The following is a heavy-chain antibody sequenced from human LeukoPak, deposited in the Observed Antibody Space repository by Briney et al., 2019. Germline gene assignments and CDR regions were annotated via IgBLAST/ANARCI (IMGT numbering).Heavy chain of an antibody. Sequence: GGSLRLSCAASGFTFSSSGMHWVRQAPGKGLEWVAFIRYDGNNKYYADSVKGRFTISRDNSKNTLYLQMNSLRAEDTAVYYCAKDEPDTIFGVVIIGPGVFDIWGQGTMVTVSS. D-gene: IGHD3-3*01. V-gene: IGHV3-30*02. CDR1: GFTFSSSG. J-gene: IGHJ3*02. CDR3: AKDEPDTIFGVVIIGPGVFDI. CDR2: IRYDGNNK.